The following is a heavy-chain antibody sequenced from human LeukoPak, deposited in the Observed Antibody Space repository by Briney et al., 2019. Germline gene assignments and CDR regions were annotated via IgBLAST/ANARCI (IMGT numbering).Heavy chain of an antibody. CDR1: GFTFSYHA. D-gene: IGHD5-18*01. J-gene: IGHJ4*02. V-gene: IGHV3-30*07. CDR3: AREYTAMAYDY. CDR2: ISHDGTKK. Sequence: GRSLRLSSAASGFTFSYHAIHWVRQAPGKGLAWVAGISHDGTKKYFADSVQGRFTISRDNARNSLFLQMNNLRVDDSAVYYCAREYTAMAYDYWGQGNLVTVSS.